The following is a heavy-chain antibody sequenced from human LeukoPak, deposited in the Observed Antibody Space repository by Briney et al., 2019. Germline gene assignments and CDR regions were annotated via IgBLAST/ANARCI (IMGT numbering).Heavy chain of an antibody. CDR3: ARQRTAGTKVIDY. CDR2: IYYTGTT. CDR1: GDSMSIRSYY. D-gene: IGHD1-1*01. J-gene: IGHJ4*02. Sequence: PSETLSLTCTVSGDSMSIRSYYWGWIRQPPGKGLEWIGNIYYTGTTYYNPSLKSRVNIAVDTSKNQFSLYLSSVTAADTAVYYCARQRTAGTKVIDYWGQGTLVTVSS. V-gene: IGHV4-39*01.